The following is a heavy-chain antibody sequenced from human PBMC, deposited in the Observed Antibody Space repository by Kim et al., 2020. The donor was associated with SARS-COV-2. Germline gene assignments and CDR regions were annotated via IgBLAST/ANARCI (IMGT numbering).Heavy chain of an antibody. J-gene: IGHJ4*02. D-gene: IGHD6-19*01. CDR3: SRGPSGWRDVGDY. Sequence: YADSVKGRFTVSRDNAQNTLYLDLNSLTVEDTAVYYCSRGPSGWRDVGDYWGQGALVTVSS. V-gene: IGHV3-21*01.